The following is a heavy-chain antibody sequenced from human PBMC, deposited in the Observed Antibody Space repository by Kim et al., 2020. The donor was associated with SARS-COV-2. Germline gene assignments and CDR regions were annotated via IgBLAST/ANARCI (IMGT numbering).Heavy chain of an antibody. V-gene: IGHV1-2*06. CDR1: GYTFTGYY. J-gene: IGHJ5*02. CDR2: INPNSGGT. CDR3: ARDRTSIAARPLNWFDP. Sequence: ASVKVSCKASGYTFTGYYMHWVRQAPGQGLEWMGRINPNSGGTNYAQKFQGRVTMTRDTSISTAYMELSRLRSDDTAVYYCARDRTSIAARPLNWFDPWGQGTLVTVSS. D-gene: IGHD6-6*01.